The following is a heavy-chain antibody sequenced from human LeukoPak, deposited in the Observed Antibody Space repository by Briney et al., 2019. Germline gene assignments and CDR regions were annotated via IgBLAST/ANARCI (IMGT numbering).Heavy chain of an antibody. CDR1: GFTFSDYY. V-gene: IGHV3-7*01. CDR3: ARRLLSDHYYYMDV. CDR2: IKQDGSEK. Sequence: GGSLRLSCAASGFTFSDYYMSWIRQAPGKGLEWVANIKQDGSEKYYVDSVKGRFTISRDNAKNSLYLQMNSLRAEDTAVYYCARRLLSDHYYYMDVWGKGTTVTVSS. J-gene: IGHJ6*03. D-gene: IGHD5-18*01.